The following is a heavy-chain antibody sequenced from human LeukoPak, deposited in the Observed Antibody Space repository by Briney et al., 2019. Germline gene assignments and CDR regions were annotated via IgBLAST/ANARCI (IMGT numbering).Heavy chain of an antibody. J-gene: IGHJ4*02. Sequence: GGSLRLSCAASGFTFSSYSMNWVRQAPGKGLEWVSSISSSSSYVYYVDSVKGRFTISRDNAKNSLYLQMNSLRAEDTAVYYCARDHYYGSGSYVLDYWGQGTLVTVSS. CDR3: ARDHYYGSGSYVLDY. CDR1: GFTFSSYS. CDR2: ISSSSSYV. D-gene: IGHD3-10*01. V-gene: IGHV3-21*01.